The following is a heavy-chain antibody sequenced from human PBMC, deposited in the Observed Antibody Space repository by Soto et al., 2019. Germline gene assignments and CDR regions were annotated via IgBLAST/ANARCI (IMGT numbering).Heavy chain of an antibody. D-gene: IGHD2-2*02. J-gene: IGHJ4*02. V-gene: IGHV1-2*04. Sequence: ASVKVSFKASGYTFTGYYMHWVRQAPGQGLEWMGWINPNSGGTNYAQKFQGWVTMTRDTSISTAYMELSRLRSDDTAVYYCARGIVVVPAAIITSLTIDYWGQGTLVTVSS. CDR3: ARGIVVVPAAIITSLTIDY. CDR2: INPNSGGT. CDR1: GYTFTGYY.